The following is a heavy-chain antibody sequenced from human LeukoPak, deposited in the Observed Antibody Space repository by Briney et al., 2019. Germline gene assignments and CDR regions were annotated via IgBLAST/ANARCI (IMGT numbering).Heavy chain of an antibody. J-gene: IGHJ4*02. Sequence: ASVKVSCKTSGYTFSKFVITWVRQAPGQGLESMGWISVKHGTTHYVDKFHDRLTLTTDTSTRTASMELKSLTSDDTAVYYCARDLESDEGDYGDVLPGYWGQGTLVTVSS. CDR1: GYTFSKFV. D-gene: IGHD4-17*01. V-gene: IGHV1-18*01. CDR2: ISVKHGTT. CDR3: ARDLESDEGDYGDVLPGY.